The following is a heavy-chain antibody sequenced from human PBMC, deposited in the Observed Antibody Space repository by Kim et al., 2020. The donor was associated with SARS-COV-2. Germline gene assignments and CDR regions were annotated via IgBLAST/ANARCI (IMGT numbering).Heavy chain of an antibody. CDR1: GFTFSTYW. CDR3: ARDYSGLAVGW. CDR2: INCDGSDT. J-gene: IGHJ4*02. Sequence: GGSLRLSCAASGFTFSTYWMHWVRQVPGKGLVWVSRINCDGSDTTYADSVKGRFTISRDNAKNTVYLQMNSLRVDDTALYYCARDYSGLAVGWWGQGNLVTVSS. V-gene: IGHV3-74*01. D-gene: IGHD6-19*01.